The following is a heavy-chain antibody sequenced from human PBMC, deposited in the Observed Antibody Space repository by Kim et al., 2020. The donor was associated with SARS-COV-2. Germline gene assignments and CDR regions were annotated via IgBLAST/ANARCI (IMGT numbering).Heavy chain of an antibody. CDR3: ARLYYYDSSGYYYESGY. V-gene: IGHV4-34*01. J-gene: IGHJ4*01. CDR1: GGSFSGYY. Sequence: SETLSLTCAVYGGSFSGYYWSWIRQPPGKGLEWIGEINHSGSTNYNPSLKSRVTISVDTSKNQFSLKLSSVTAADTAVYYCARLYYYDSSGYYYESGYWG. CDR2: INHSGST. D-gene: IGHD3-22*01.